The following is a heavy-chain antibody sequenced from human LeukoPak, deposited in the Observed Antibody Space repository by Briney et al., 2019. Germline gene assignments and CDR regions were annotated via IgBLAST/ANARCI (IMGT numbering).Heavy chain of an antibody. CDR3: ASISRVYYYGMDV. J-gene: IGHJ6*02. D-gene: IGHD3-3*02. CDR2: IKQDGSEK. Sequence: GGSLRLSCAASGFTFSSYWMSWVRQAPGKGLEWVANIKQDGSEKYYVDSVKGRFTISRDNAKNSLYLQMNSLRAEDTAVYYCASISRVYYYGMDVWGQGTTVAVSS. V-gene: IGHV3-7*01. CDR1: GFTFSSYW.